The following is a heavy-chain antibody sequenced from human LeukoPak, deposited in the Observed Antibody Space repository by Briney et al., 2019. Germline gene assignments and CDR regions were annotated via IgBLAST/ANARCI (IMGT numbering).Heavy chain of an antibody. D-gene: IGHD3-22*01. J-gene: IGHJ4*02. Sequence: PGRSLRLSCAASGFTFSSYAMHWVRQAPGKGLEWVAVISYDGSNKYYADSVKGRFTISRDNSKNTLYLQMNSLRAEDTAVYYCARGERWGGYYYDSSGPPEGFDYWGQGTLVTVSS. CDR1: GFTFSSYA. V-gene: IGHV3-30*04. CDR3: ARGERWGGYYYDSSGPPEGFDY. CDR2: ISYDGSNK.